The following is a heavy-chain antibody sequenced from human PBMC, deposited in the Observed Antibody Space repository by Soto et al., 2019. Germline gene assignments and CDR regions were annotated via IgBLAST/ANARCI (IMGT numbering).Heavy chain of an antibody. CDR3: ARWLITMIVDSPDDPFDI. V-gene: IGHV1-69*13. CDR2: IIPIFGTA. D-gene: IGHD3-22*01. Sequence: SVKVSCKASGCTFSSYAIRWVRPAPGQGLEWMGGIIPIFGTANYAQKFQGRVTITADESTSTAYMELSSLRSEDTAVYYCARWLITMIVDSPDDPFDIWGQGTMVTVSS. J-gene: IGHJ3*02. CDR1: GCTFSSYA.